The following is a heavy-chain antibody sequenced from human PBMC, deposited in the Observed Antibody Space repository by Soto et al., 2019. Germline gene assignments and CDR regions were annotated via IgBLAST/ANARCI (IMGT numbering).Heavy chain of an antibody. J-gene: IGHJ6*03. D-gene: IGHD4-17*01. CDR2: IYYSGST. V-gene: IGHV4-31*03. CDR3: ARVTTPYGDYVRFYHSMDV. Sequence: QVQLQESGPGLVKPSQTLSLICNVSGGSISSADYYWSWIRQHPGKGLEWIGYIYYSGSTYYNPSLKGRITISVDTPKNQFSLKLSSVTAADTAVYYCARVTTPYGDYVRFYHSMDVWGKGTTVTVSS. CDR1: GGSISSADYY.